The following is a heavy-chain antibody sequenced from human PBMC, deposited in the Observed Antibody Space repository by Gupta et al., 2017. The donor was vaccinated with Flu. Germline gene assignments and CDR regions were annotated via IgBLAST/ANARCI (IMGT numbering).Heavy chain of an antibody. D-gene: IGHD6-19*01. CDR3: AITSGYRWLVPSHFDY. J-gene: IGHJ4*02. CDR1: GYTLTELS. V-gene: IGHV1-24*01. CDR2: FDPEDGET. Sequence: QVQLVQSGAEVKKPGASVKVSCKVSGYTLTELSMHWVRQAPGKGLEWMGGFDPEDGETIYAQKFQGRVTMTEDTSTDTAYMELSSLRSEDTAVYYCAITSGYRWLVPSHFDYWGQGTLVTVSS.